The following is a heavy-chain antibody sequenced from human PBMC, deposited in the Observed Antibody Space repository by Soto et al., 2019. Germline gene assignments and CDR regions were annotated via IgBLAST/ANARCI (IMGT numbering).Heavy chain of an antibody. CDR2: INAGNGNT. Sequence: GASVKVSCKASGYTFTSYAMHWVRQAPGQRLEWMGWINAGNGNTKYSQKFQGRVTITGDTSAGTAYMELSSLRSEDTAVYYCATRVEGLAPLDYWGQGTLVTVSS. J-gene: IGHJ4*02. CDR3: ATRVEGLAPLDY. CDR1: GYTFTSYA. D-gene: IGHD6-19*01. V-gene: IGHV1-3*01.